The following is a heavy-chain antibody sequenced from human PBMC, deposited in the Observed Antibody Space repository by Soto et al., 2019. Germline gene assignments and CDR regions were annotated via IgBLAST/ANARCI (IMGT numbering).Heavy chain of an antibody. J-gene: IGHJ4*02. CDR2: ISYDGSNK. Sequence: QVQLVESGGGVVQPGRSLRLSCAASGFTFSSYGMHWVRKAPGKGLEWVAVISYDGSNKYYADSVKGRFTISRDNSKNTLYLQMNSLRAEDTAVYYCANDPVVRGVMLYLFDYWGQGTLVTVSS. CDR3: ANDPVVRGVMLYLFDY. D-gene: IGHD3-10*01. CDR1: GFTFSSYG. V-gene: IGHV3-30*18.